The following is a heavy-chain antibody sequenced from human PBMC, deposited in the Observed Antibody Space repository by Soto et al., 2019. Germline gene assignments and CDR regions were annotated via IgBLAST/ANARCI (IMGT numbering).Heavy chain of an antibody. Sequence: TLSLTCAVSGGSISSGGYSWSWIRQPPGKGLEWIGYIYHSGSTYYNPSLKSRVTISVDRSKNQFSLKLSSVTAADTAVYYCARSHGQDAFDIWGQGTMVTVSS. CDR3: ARSHGQDAFDI. V-gene: IGHV4-30-2*01. CDR2: IYHSGST. J-gene: IGHJ3*02. CDR1: GGSISSGGYS.